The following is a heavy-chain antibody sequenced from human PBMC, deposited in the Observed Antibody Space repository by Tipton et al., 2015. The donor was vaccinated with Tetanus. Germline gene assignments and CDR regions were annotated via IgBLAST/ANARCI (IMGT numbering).Heavy chain of an antibody. CDR2: MIPKFGTT. CDR1: GDSFKTYT. Sequence: QSGAEVKKPGSSVRVSCKLSGDSFKTYTISWVRQAPGQGLEWMGGMIPKFGTTEYAQRFQGRLTITADDPASTLYMDLSSLTSEDTAIYYCARGHSSSWFHVWFDPWGQGTLVSVSS. J-gene: IGHJ5*02. D-gene: IGHD6-13*01. CDR3: ARGHSSSWFHVWFDP. V-gene: IGHV1-69*01.